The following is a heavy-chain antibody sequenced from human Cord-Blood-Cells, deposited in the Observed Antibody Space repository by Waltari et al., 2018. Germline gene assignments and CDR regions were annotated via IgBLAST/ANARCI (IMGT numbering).Heavy chain of an antibody. CDR2: TYYSGRP. CDR1: GGSISRYY. Sequence: QVQLQESGPGLVKPSETLSLTCTVSGGSISRYYWSLIRQPPGTGLEWIGYTYYSGRPNYNPPLKSRVTISVDTSKNQFSLKLSSVTAADTAVYYCARLSYYDSSDLGTYYYYGMDVWGQGTTVTVSS. V-gene: IGHV4-59*08. J-gene: IGHJ6*02. D-gene: IGHD3-22*01. CDR3: ARLSYYDSSDLGTYYYYGMDV.